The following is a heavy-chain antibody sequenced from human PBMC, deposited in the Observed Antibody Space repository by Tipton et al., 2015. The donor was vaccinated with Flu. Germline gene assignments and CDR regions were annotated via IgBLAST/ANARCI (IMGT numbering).Heavy chain of an antibody. CDR1: GDSISSDYY. CDR3: ARRDYGNYVSEPKNWFNP. J-gene: IGHJ5*02. CDR2: IHRSGNT. D-gene: IGHD4-11*01. Sequence: TLSLTCAVSGDSISSDYYWAWIRQFPGKGLEWIGNIHRSGNTYRNPSLKSRVTISVDSSKNQFSLRLSSVTAADTAVYYCARRDYGNYVSEPKNWFNPWGQGTLVTVSS. V-gene: IGHV4-38-2*01.